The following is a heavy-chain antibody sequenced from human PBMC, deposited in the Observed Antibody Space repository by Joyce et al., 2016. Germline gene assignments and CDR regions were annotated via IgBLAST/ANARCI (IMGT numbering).Heavy chain of an antibody. V-gene: IGHV4-59*01. D-gene: IGHD1/OR15-1a*01. CDR3: ARVRGTRTSNAFDI. CDR1: GGAIRDYY. Sequence: VQLQESGSRLVKPSETLSLTCTVSGGAIRDYYWSWIRQPPGKGLEYIGYVSYSGGSDYKPSRKSRLTISLDTSRKQVSLRLTSVTAADTAVYYCARVRGTRTSNAFDIWGRGTLVTVSS. J-gene: IGHJ3*02. CDR2: VSYSGGS.